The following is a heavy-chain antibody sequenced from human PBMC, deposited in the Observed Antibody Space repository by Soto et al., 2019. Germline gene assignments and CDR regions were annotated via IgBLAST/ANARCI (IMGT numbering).Heavy chain of an antibody. V-gene: IGHV1-58*01. CDR1: GFTFTSSA. D-gene: IGHD1-26*01. Sequence: ASVKVSCKASGFTFTSSAVQWVRQARGQRLEWIGWIVVGSGNTNYAQKFQERVTITRDMSTSTAYMELSSLRSEDTAVYYCAAASRRIVGATTHWGQGTLVTVSS. J-gene: IGHJ1*01. CDR2: IVVGSGNT. CDR3: AAASRRIVGATTH.